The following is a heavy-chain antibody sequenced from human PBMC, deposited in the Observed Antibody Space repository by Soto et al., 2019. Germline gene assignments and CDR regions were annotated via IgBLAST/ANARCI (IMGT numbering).Heavy chain of an antibody. J-gene: IGHJ4*02. CDR3: ARVGSSGWYDY. CDR1: GGYIGGYY. Sequence: SETLSLTCTVSGGYIGGYYWSWIRQPPGKGLEWIGYIYYSGSTNYNPSLKSRVTISVDTSKNQFSLKLSSVTAADTAVYYCARVGSSGWYDYWGQGTLVTVSS. CDR2: IYYSGST. V-gene: IGHV4-59*01. D-gene: IGHD6-19*01.